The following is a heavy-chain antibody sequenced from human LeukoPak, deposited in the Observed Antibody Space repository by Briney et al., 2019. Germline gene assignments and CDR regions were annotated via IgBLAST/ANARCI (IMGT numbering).Heavy chain of an antibody. J-gene: IGHJ4*02. D-gene: IGHD2-2*02. Sequence: PGGSLRLSCAASGFTFSNFWMHWVRQTPGKGLLWVSRINNDGDTTNYADSVKGRFTVSRDNAKSTLYLQLSSLRADDTAIYYSARAYTTERDGYYFDYWGQGALVTVSS. CDR2: INNDGDTT. V-gene: IGHV3-74*01. CDR1: GFTFSNFW. CDR3: ARAYTTERDGYYFDY.